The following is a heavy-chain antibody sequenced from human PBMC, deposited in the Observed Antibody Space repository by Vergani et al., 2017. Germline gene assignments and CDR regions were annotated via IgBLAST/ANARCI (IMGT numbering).Heavy chain of an antibody. D-gene: IGHD3-16*01. CDR3: ARIELGWSYVNGLDS. CDR2: ISHDGVKT. V-gene: IGHV3-30-3*01. CDR1: GLYFSGFS. Sequence: QFRLVQSGGGVVQPGRSLTLPCVDSGLYFSGFSMDWVRQAPGKGLEWVAVISHDGVKTFYAESVKGRFSISRDNSKNTLYLQLNSLTVDDTAIYYCARIELGWSYVNGLDSWGQGVLVTVSS. J-gene: IGHJ4*02.